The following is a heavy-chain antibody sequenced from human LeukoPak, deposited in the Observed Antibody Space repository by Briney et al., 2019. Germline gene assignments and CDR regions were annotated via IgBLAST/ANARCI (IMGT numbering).Heavy chain of an antibody. CDR2: ISYDGSNK. CDR3: ARARGQLVVPIWFDY. D-gene: IGHD6-6*01. V-gene: IGHV3-30*01. CDR1: GFTFSSYA. Sequence: GRSLRLSCAASGFTFSSYAMHWVRQAPGKGLEWVAVISYDGSNKYYADSVKGRFTISRDDSKNTLYLQMNSLRAEDTAVYYCARARGQLVVPIWFDYWGQGTLVTVSS. J-gene: IGHJ4*02.